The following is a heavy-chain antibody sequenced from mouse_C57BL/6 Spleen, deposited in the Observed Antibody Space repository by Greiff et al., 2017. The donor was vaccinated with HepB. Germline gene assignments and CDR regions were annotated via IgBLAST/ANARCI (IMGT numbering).Heavy chain of an antibody. J-gene: IGHJ2*01. D-gene: IGHD2-5*01. CDR2: ISSGGSYT. Sequence: DVMLVESGGDLVKPGGSLKLSCAASGFTFSSYGMSWVCQTPDKRLEWVATISSGGSYTYYPDSVKGRFTISRDNAKNTLYLQMSSLKSEDTAMYYCARQGDSNSHFDYWGQGTTLTVSS. CDR3: ARQGDSNSHFDY. CDR1: GFTFSSYG. V-gene: IGHV5-6*02.